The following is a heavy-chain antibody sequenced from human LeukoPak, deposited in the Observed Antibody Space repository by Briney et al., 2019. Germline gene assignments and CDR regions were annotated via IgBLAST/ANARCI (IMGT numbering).Heavy chain of an antibody. CDR1: GYTFTSYD. J-gene: IGHJ5*02. CDR3: GREYYYGSGSYRWFDP. V-gene: IGHV1-8*03. D-gene: IGHD3-10*01. Sequence: EASVKVSCKASGYTFTSYDINWVRQATGQGLEWMGWMNPNSGNTGYAQKFQGRVTITRNSSISTAYMELSSLRSEDTAVYYCGREYYYGSGSYRWFDPWGQGTLVTVSS. CDR2: MNPNSGNT.